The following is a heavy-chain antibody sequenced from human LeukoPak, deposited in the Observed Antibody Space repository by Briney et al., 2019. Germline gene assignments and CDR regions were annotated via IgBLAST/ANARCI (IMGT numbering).Heavy chain of an antibody. V-gene: IGHV4-30-2*03. CDR3: ARHRGIATAGFDY. Sequence: SGPALVKPTQTLTLTCTFSGFSLSISGMSVSWIRQPPGKALEWIGNIYYSGGTYYNPSLKSRVTISVDTSKNHFSLKLNSVTAADTAVYYCARHRGIATAGFDYWGQGTLVTVSS. J-gene: IGHJ4*02. D-gene: IGHD6-13*01. CDR2: IYYSGGT. CDR1: GFSLSISGMS.